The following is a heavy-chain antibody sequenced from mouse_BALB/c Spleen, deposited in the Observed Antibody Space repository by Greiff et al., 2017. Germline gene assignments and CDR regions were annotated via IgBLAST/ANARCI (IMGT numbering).Heavy chain of an antibody. D-gene: IGHD2-4*01. V-gene: IGHV5-9-4*01. CDR3: ARDIYYEGMDY. CDR1: GFTFSSYA. J-gene: IGHJ4*01. CDR2: ISSGGSYT. Sequence: EVKLEESGGGLVKPGGSLKLSCAASGFTFSSYAMSWVRQSPEKRLEWVAEISSGGSYTYYPDTVTGRFTISRDNAKNTLYLEMSSLRSEDTAMYYCARDIYYEGMDYWGQGTSVTVSS.